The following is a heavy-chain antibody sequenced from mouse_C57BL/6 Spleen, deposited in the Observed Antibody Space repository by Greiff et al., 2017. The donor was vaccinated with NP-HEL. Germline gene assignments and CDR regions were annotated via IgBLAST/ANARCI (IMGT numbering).Heavy chain of an antibody. V-gene: IGHV1-81*01. CDR1: GYTFTSYG. J-gene: IGHJ2*01. Sequence: QVQLKQSGAELARPGASVKLSCKASGYTFTSYGISWVKQRTGQGLEWIGEIYPRSGNTYYNEKFKGKATLTADKSSSTAYMELRSLTSEDSAVYFCARLDGNYEGYWGQGTTLTVSS. D-gene: IGHD2-1*01. CDR3: ARLDGNYEGY. CDR2: IYPRSGNT.